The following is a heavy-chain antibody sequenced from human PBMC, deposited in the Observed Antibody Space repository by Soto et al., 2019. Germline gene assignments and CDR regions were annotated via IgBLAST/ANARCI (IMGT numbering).Heavy chain of an antibody. CDR3: ARVGRGYYYDSSGSTPGGMDV. CDR2: IIPIFGTA. Sequence: SVKVSCKASGGTFSSYSISWVRQAPGQGLEWMGGIIPIFGTANYAQKFQGRVTITADESTSTAYMELSSLRSEDTAVYYCARVGRGYYYDSSGSTPGGMDVWGQGTTVTVSS. CDR1: GGTFSSYS. V-gene: IGHV1-69*13. J-gene: IGHJ6*02. D-gene: IGHD3-22*01.